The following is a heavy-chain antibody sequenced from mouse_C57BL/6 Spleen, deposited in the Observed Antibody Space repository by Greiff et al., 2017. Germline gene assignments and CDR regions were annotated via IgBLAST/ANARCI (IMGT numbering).Heavy chain of an antibody. CDR3: ASTLYYGSSWLAD. Sequence: VQLQQSGPELVKPGASVKISCKASGYSFTDYNMNWVKQSHGKSLEWIGVINPNYGTTSYNQKFKGKATLTVDQSSSTAYMQLNSLTSEDSAVYYCASTLYYGSSWLADWGQGTLVTVSA. V-gene: IGHV1-39*01. D-gene: IGHD1-1*01. CDR1: GYSFTDYN. J-gene: IGHJ3*01. CDR2: INPNYGTT.